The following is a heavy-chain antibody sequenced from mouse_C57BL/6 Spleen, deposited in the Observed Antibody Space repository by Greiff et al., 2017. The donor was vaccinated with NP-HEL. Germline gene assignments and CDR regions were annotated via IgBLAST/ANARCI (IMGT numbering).Heavy chain of an antibody. CDR2: IDPEDGDT. CDR1: GFNIKDYY. Sequence: VHVKQSGAELVRPGASVKLSCTASGFNIKDYYMHWVKQRPEQGLEWIGGIDPEDGDTEYAPKFQGKATMTADTSSNTAYLQLSSLTSEDTAVYYCTLYDGRGPYYWGQGTTLTVSS. CDR3: TLYDGRGPYY. V-gene: IGHV14-1*01. D-gene: IGHD2-3*01. J-gene: IGHJ2*01.